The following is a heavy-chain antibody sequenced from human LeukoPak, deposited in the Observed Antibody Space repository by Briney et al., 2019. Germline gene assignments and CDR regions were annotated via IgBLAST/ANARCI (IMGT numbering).Heavy chain of an antibody. D-gene: IGHD5-12*01. J-gene: IGHJ6*03. CDR2: IYYSGST. CDR3: ARAQPQGATESYYMDV. V-gene: IGHV4-61*01. CDR1: GGSISSSSYY. Sequence: SETLSLTCTVSGGSISSSSYYWSWIRQPPGKGLEWIGYIYYSGSTNYNPSLKSRVTISVDTSKNQFSLKLSSVTAADTAVYYCARAQPQGATESYYMDVWGKGTTVTISS.